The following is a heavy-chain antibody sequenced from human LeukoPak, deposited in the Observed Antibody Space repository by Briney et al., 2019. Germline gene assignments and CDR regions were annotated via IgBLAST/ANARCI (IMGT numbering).Heavy chain of an antibody. CDR2: IKQDGSEK. D-gene: IGHD6-13*01. J-gene: IGHJ6*02. V-gene: IGHV3-7*01. CDR1: GFTFSSYW. CDR3: ARGTRLSSSSWYYGMDV. Sequence: GGSLRLSCAASGFTFSSYWMSWVRQAPGKGLERVANIKQDGSEKYYVDSVKGRFTISRDNAKNSLYLQMNSLRAEDTAVYYCARGTRLSSSSWYYGMDVWGQGTTVTVSS.